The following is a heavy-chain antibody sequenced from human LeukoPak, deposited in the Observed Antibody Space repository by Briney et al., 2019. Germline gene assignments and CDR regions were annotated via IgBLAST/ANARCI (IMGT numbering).Heavy chain of an antibody. CDR1: GGSISVTYY. V-gene: IGHV4-59*12. J-gene: IGHJ6*02. Sequence: SETLSLTCTVSGGSISVTYYWSWIRQPPGKGLEWIGYIYYTGTTDSNPSLKSRVTISLDTSKNQFSLNLSSVTAADTAVYYCARGSYYYGMDVWGQGTTVTVSS. CDR3: ARGSYYYGMDV. CDR2: IYYTGTT.